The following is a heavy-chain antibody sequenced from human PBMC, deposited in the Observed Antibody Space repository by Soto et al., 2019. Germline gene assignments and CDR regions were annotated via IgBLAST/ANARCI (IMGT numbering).Heavy chain of an antibody. CDR3: ARGYRQSGYSSSWVFHY. V-gene: IGHV4-31*03. J-gene: IGHJ4*02. D-gene: IGHD6-13*01. CDR2: IFYSGST. CDR1: GGSINSGGYY. Sequence: QVQLQASGPGLVKPSQTLSLICTVSGGSINSGGYYWNWIRQHPGKGLEWIGYIFYSGSTYYNPFLTTRVTTSAAASEHQFSLNLSAVTAAATAVYCCARGYRQSGYSSSWVFHYWGQGALVNVSS.